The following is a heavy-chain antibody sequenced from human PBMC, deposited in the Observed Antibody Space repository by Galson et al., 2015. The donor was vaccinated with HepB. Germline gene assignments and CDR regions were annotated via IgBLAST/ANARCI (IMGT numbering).Heavy chain of an antibody. J-gene: IGHJ3*02. Sequence: QSGAEVKKPGESLRISCKGSGYSFTNYWIGWVRQMPGKGLEWMGLIFPSDSDTRYSPSFQGQVTISADNSINTAYLQWTRLKASDTAIYYCARRPRKDAFDIWGQGTMVTVPS. CDR1: GYSFTNYW. CDR2: IFPSDSDT. V-gene: IGHV5-51*01. CDR3: ARRPRKDAFDI.